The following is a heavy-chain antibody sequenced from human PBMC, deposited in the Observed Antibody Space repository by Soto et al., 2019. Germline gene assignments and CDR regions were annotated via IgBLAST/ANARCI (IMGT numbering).Heavy chain of an antibody. J-gene: IGHJ4*02. CDR2: ISYDGSNK. CDR3: AGAEYYFDTSGWYY. D-gene: IGHD3-22*01. Sequence: PGGSLRLSCAASGFTFSSYAMHWVRQAPGKGLEWVAVISYDGSNKYYADSVKGRFTISRDNSKNTLYLQMNSLRAEDTAVYYCAGAEYYFDTSGWYYWGQGTLVTVSS. V-gene: IGHV3-30-3*01. CDR1: GFTFSSYA.